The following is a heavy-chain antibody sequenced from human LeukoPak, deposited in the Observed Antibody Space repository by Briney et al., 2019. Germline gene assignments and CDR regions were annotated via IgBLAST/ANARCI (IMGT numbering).Heavy chain of an antibody. J-gene: IGHJ4*02. CDR1: GFTLSSYG. V-gene: IGHV3-33*06. CDR2: IWYDGSNK. CDR3: AKAVSQHHFAN. Sequence: GRSLRLSCAASGFTLSSYGMHWVRQAPGKGLEWVAVIWYDGSNKYYADSVKGRFTISRDNSKNSLYLQMNSLRAEDTALYYCAKAVSQHHFANWGQGTLVTVSS. D-gene: IGHD2-2*01.